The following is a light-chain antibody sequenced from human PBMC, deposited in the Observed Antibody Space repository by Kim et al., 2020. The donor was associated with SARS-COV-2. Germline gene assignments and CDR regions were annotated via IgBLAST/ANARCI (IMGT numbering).Light chain of an antibody. Sequence: EIVMTQSPATLSVSPGERATLSCRASQSVSTGLAWYQQKPGQAPRLVIYGASTRATGIPARFSGSGSGTQFTLIISSLQSEDFAVYYCQQYSDWPRTFGGGTKVDIK. CDR1: QSVSTG. CDR2: GAS. CDR3: QQYSDWPRT. V-gene: IGKV3-15*01. J-gene: IGKJ4*01.